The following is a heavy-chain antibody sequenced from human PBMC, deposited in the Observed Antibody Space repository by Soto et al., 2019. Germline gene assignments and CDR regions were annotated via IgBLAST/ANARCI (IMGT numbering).Heavy chain of an antibody. J-gene: IGHJ3*02. CDR3: AKGLLFLWFGELSDDFDI. CDR2: ISYDGSNN. V-gene: IGHV3-30*18. CDR1: GCTFSIDG. D-gene: IGHD3-10*01. Sequence: QVQLVASGGGVVQPGRYLRLSCAASGCTFSIDGMHWVRQAPGQGLEWVAVISYDGSNNYYADSVKGRFTISRDNSKNTLDRQMHSLRSEDTAVYYCAKGLLFLWFGELSDDFDIWGQGTMVTVSS.